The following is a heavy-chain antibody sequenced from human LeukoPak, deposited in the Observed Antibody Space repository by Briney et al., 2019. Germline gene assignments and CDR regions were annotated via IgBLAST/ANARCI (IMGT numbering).Heavy chain of an antibody. V-gene: IGHV3-21*01. Sequence: GGSLRLSCAASGFTFSSYSMNWVRPAPGKGLEWVSSISSSSSYIYYADSLKGRFTIYRDNAKDSLYLQMNSLRAEDTAVYYCARGPACWRWTPTCPIYFDYWGQGTLVTVSS. CDR2: ISSSSSYI. CDR3: ARGPACWRWTPTCPIYFDY. D-gene: IGHD5-24*01. CDR1: GFTFSSYS. J-gene: IGHJ4*02.